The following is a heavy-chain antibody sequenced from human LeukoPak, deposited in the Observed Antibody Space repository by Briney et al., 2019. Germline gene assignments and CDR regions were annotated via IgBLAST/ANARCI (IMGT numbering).Heavy chain of an antibody. Sequence: ASVRVSCKASGYTFTNYAVGWVRQAPGQGLEWMGYISPNTGNTIYAQKFQGRVTMTTDTSTSTVYMDLRSLTSDDTAMYYCAWGGRWQLVPWGQGTLVTVSS. CDR1: GYTFTNYA. D-gene: IGHD2-15*01. J-gene: IGHJ5*02. V-gene: IGHV1-18*01. CDR3: AWGGRWQLVP. CDR2: ISPNTGNT.